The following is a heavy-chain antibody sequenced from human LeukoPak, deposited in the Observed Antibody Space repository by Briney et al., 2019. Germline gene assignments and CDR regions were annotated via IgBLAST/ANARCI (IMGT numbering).Heavy chain of an antibody. J-gene: IGHJ3*02. V-gene: IGHV4-39*01. D-gene: IGHD2-15*01. Sequence: KPSETLSLTCTVSGGSISSNSYYWGWIRQPPGKGLEWIGSIYYSGSTYYNPSLKSRVTISVDTSKNQFSLKLSSVTAADTAVYYCARGPYCSGGSCYPSGAFDIWGQGTMVTVSS. CDR2: IYYSGST. CDR3: ARGPYCSGGSCYPSGAFDI. CDR1: GGSISSNSYY.